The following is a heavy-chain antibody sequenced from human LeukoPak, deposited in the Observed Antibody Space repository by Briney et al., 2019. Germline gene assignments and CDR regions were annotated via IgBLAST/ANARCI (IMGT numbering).Heavy chain of an antibody. CDR2: IYYSGST. Sequence: PSETLSLTCTVSGGSISSYYWSWIRQPPGKGLAWTGYIYYSGSTNYNPSLKSRVTISVDTSKNQFSLKLSSVTAADTAVYYCARGDITVAGTWYFDYWGQGTLVTVSS. CDR3: ARGDITVAGTWYFDY. D-gene: IGHD6-19*01. J-gene: IGHJ4*02. V-gene: IGHV4-59*08. CDR1: GGSISSYY.